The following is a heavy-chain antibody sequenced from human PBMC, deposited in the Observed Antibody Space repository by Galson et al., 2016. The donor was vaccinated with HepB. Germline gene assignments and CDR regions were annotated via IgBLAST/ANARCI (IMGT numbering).Heavy chain of an antibody. CDR2: ILHDGSKN. CDR3: ARANYYAMDV. CDR1: ESIFRGYA. V-gene: IGHV3-30*04. Sequence: SLRLSCAASESIFRGYAMHWVRQAPGKGLEWVAVILHDGSKNFYADSVKGRFTISRDNSKNTLYLQMDSLRAEDTAVYYCARANYYAMDVWGQGTTVTVPS. J-gene: IGHJ6*02.